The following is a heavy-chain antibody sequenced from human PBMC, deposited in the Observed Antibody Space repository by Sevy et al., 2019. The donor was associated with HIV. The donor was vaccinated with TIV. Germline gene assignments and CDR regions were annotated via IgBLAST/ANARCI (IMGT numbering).Heavy chain of an antibody. V-gene: IGHV3-23*01. J-gene: IGHJ4*02. CDR2: ISGSGGST. Sequence: GSLRLSCAASGFTFSSYAMSWVRQAPGKGLEWVSGISGSGGSTYYADSVKGRFTVSRDNSKNTLYLQMNSLRDEDTAVYYCAKDSASMIVVAIDYWGQGTLVTVSS. CDR3: AKDSASMIVVAIDY. CDR1: GFTFSSYA. D-gene: IGHD3-22*01.